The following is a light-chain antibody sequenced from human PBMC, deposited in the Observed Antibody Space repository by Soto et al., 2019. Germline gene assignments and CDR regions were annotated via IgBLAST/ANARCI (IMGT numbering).Light chain of an antibody. CDR1: QSITNY. V-gene: IGKV1-39*01. Sequence: DIQMTHSPSSLSASVGDRVTITCRASQSITNYLNWYQQKPGKAPKLLIYAASSLQSGVPSRFSGSGSGTDFTLTISSLQPEDFATYYCQQSYSSPQTFGQGTKLEIK. CDR2: AAS. CDR3: QQSYSSPQT. J-gene: IGKJ2*01.